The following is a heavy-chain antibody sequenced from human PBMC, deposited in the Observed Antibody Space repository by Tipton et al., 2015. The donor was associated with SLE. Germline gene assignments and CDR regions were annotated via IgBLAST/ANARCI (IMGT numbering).Heavy chain of an antibody. J-gene: IGHJ6*02. Sequence: SLRLSCAASGFSFSNFGMHWVRQAPGKGLEWVAVIWYDGSDKYYGDSVKGRFTISRDNSKNTLYLEMNSLRAEDTAVYYCAKDPWVQGLVHYYYYGMDVWGQGTTVTV. V-gene: IGHV3-33*06. CDR2: IWYDGSDK. D-gene: IGHD3-10*01. CDR3: AKDPWVQGLVHYYYYGMDV. CDR1: GFSFSNFG.